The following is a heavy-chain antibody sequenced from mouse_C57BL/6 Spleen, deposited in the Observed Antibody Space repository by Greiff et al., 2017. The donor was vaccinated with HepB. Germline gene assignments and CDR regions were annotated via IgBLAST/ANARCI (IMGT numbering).Heavy chain of an antibody. CDR1: GYTFTSYW. Sequence: VQLQQSGAELVKPGASVKMSCKASGYTFTSYWITWVKQRPGQGLEWIGDIYPGSGSTNYNEKFKSKATLTVDTSSSTAYMQLSSLTSEDSAVYGCARGTTVVKGHHWYFDVWGTGTTVTVSS. CDR2: IYPGSGST. D-gene: IGHD1-1*01. J-gene: IGHJ1*03. CDR3: ARGTTVVKGHHWYFDV. V-gene: IGHV1-55*01.